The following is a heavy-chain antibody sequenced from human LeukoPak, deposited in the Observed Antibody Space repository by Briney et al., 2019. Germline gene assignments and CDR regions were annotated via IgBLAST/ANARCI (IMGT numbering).Heavy chain of an antibody. CDR3: AKRGVVIRVILVGFHKEAYYFDS. J-gene: IGHJ4*02. CDR1: GITLSNYG. D-gene: IGHD3-22*01. V-gene: IGHV3-23*01. CDR2: ISDSGGST. Sequence: GGSLRLSCAFSGITLSNYGMSWVRPAPGKGLEWVAGISDSGGSTNYADSVKGRFTISRDNPKNTLYLQMNSLRAEDTAVYFCAKRGVVIRVILVGFHKEAYYFDSWGQGALVTVSS.